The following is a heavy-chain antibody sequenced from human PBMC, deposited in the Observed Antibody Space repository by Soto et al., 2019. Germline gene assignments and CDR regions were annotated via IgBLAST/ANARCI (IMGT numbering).Heavy chain of an antibody. CDR1: GFTFSEYA. CDR2: IGGDGGSP. J-gene: IGHJ3*02. CDR3: AKDIPSGWYFDI. D-gene: IGHD6-19*01. V-gene: IGHV3-23*01. Sequence: GGSLRLSCAASGFTFSEYAMSWVRQAPGKGLEWVSVIGGDGGSPNYADSVKGRFTVSRDNSRNTLYVQMDSLRVEDTALYYCAKDIPSGWYFDIWGQGTMATV.